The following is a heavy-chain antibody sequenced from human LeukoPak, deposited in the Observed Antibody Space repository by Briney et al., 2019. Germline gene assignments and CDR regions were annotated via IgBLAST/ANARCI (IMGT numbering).Heavy chain of an antibody. J-gene: IGHJ4*02. CDR1: GFTFSSYS. D-gene: IGHD6-19*01. CDR3: ARDPYSSGWYPYYFDY. CDR2: ISSSSSTI. Sequence: GGSLRLSCAASGFTFSSYSMNWVRQAPGQGLEWVSYISSSSSTIYYADSVKGRFTISRDNAKNSLYLQMNSLRDEDTAVYYCARDPYSSGWYPYYFDYWGQGTLVTVSS. V-gene: IGHV3-48*02.